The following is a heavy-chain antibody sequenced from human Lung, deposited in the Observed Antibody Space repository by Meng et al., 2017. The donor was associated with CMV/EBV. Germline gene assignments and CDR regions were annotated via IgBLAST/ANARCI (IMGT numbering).Heavy chain of an antibody. CDR2: INHSGST. CDR1: GGSFSGYY. J-gene: IGHJ6*02. V-gene: IGHV4-34*01. Sequence: SCAVYGGSFSGYYWSWIRQPPGKGLEWIGEINHSGSTNYNPSLKSRVTISVDTSKNQFYLKLSSVTAADTAVYYCARLGYCSSTSCYPGTYYYGMDVWXQGTXVTVSS. CDR3: ARLGYCSSTSCYPGTYYYGMDV. D-gene: IGHD2-2*01.